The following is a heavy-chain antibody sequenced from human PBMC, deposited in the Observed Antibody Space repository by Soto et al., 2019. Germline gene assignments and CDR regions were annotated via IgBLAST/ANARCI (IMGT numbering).Heavy chain of an antibody. CDR3: AHSPWGSAPDY. J-gene: IGHJ4*02. Sequence: QITLKESGPTLVKPTETLTLTCTVSGFPLSARGVGVGWIRQPPGKALEWLAVIYWNDDKRYSPSLKSRLTITKDTAKNQVVLTMTNTDPGDTAKYYCAHSPWGSAPDYWGQGTLVTVSS. D-gene: IGHD3-16*01. V-gene: IGHV2-5*01. CDR1: GFPLSARGVG. CDR2: IYWNDDK.